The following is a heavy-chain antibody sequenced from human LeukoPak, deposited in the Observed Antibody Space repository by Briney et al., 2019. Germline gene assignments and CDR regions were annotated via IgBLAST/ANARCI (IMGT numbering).Heavy chain of an antibody. J-gene: IGHJ4*02. CDR2: INSDGRST. Sequence: GGSLRLSCAASGFTFSSYWMHWVRQAPGKGLVWVSRINSDGRSTCYADFVKGRFTISRDNAKNTVFLQLNSLRAEDTAVYYCVRDQYYGSGSYEYWGQGTLVTVSS. D-gene: IGHD3-10*01. CDR1: GFTFSSYW. CDR3: VRDQYYGSGSYEY. V-gene: IGHV3-74*01.